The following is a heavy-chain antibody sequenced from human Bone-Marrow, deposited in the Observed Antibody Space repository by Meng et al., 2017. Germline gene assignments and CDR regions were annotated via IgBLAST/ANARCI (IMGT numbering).Heavy chain of an antibody. CDR3: ARALKKMRGGYSYGWADAFDI. D-gene: IGHD5-18*01. CDR2: IYYSGST. J-gene: IGHJ3*02. V-gene: IGHV4-59*01. CDR1: GGSISSYY. Sequence: SETLSLTCTVSGGSISSYYWSWIRQPPGKGLEWIGYIYYSGSTNYNPSLKSRVTISVDTSKNQFSLKLSSVTAADTAVYYCARALKKMRGGYSYGWADAFDIWGQGTMVTVSS.